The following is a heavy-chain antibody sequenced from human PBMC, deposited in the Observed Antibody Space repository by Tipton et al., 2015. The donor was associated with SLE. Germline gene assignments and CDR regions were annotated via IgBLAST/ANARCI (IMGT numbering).Heavy chain of an antibody. CDR3: ARGGAYSGYAFDI. V-gene: IGHV4-59*01. Sequence: GLVKPSETLSLTCAVYGGSFSGYYWSWIRQPPGKGLEWIGYIYYSGSTNYNPSLKSRVTTSVDTSKNQFSLKLSSVTAADTAVYYCARGGAYSGYAFDIWGQGTMVTASS. D-gene: IGHD1-26*01. CDR2: IYYSGST. CDR1: GGSFSGYY. J-gene: IGHJ3*02.